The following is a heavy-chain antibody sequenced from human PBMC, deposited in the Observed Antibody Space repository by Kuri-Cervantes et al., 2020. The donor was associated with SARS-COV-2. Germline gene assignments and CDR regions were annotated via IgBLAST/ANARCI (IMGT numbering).Heavy chain of an antibody. Sequence: ASVKVSCRASGYTFTSYGISWVRQAPGQGLEWMGWISAYNGNTNYAQKLQGRVTITTDTSTSTAYMELRSLRSDDTAVYYCAREANGYCSSTSCLPDYWGQGTLVTVSS. CDR3: AREANGYCSSTSCLPDY. D-gene: IGHD2-2*01. CDR2: ISAYNGNT. CDR1: GYTFTSYG. J-gene: IGHJ4*02. V-gene: IGHV1-18*01.